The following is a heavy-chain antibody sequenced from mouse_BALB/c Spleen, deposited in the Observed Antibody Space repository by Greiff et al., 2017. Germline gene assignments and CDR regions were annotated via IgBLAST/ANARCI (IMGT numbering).Heavy chain of an antibody. V-gene: IGHV2-9*02. Sequence: VQGVESGPGLVAPSQSLSITCTVSGFSLTSYGVHWVRQPPGKGLEWLGVIWAGGSTNYNSALMSRLSISKDNSKSQVFLKMNSLQTDDTAMYYCARGELGRGWFAYWGQGTLVTVSA. CDR1: GFSLTSYG. D-gene: IGHD4-1*01. J-gene: IGHJ3*01. CDR3: ARGELGRGWFAY. CDR2: IWAGGST.